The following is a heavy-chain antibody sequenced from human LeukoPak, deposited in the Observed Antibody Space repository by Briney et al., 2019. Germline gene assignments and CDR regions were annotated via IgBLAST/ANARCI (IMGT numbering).Heavy chain of an antibody. V-gene: IGHV5-51*01. CDR2: IFPGDSDT. J-gene: IGHJ4*02. D-gene: IGHD6-19*01. CDR1: GYTFTNFW. CDR3: ARPARPAITVAAYDY. Sequence: GESLKISCKASGYTFTNFWIGWVRQMPGEGLEWMGIIFPGDSDTRYSPSFQGQVTISVDKSIDTAYLQWNRVKASDTAMYYCARPARPAITVAAYDYWGQGTLVTASS.